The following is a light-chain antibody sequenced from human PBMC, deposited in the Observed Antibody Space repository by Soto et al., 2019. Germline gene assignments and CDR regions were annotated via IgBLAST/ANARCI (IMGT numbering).Light chain of an antibody. J-gene: IGKJ1*01. V-gene: IGKV3-15*01. CDR1: QSVSSN. Sequence: EKVMTEPRTTASLSHGEKATLCCRASQSVSSNLAWYQQKPGQAPRLLIYGASTRATGIPARFSGSGSGTEFTLTISSLQSEDFAVYYCQQYNNWPRTFGQRTKVDIK. CDR2: GAS. CDR3: QQYNNWPRT.